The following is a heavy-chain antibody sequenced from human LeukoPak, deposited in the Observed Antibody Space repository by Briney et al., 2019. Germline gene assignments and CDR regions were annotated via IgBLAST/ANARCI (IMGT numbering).Heavy chain of an antibody. J-gene: IGHJ4*02. D-gene: IGHD2-15*01. Sequence: GRSLRLSCAASGFIFNNYGMHWVRQAPGKGLEWVAVIYSDGSKQNYEDSVKGRFTISRDDSKNTVYLQMNSLRAEDTAVYYCAKDVRSGHFDYWGQGTLVTVSS. CDR3: AKDVRSGHFDY. CDR2: IYSDGSKQ. V-gene: IGHV3-33*06. CDR1: GFIFNNYG.